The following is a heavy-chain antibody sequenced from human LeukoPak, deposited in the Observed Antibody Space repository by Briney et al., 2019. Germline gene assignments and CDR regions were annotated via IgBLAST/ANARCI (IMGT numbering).Heavy chain of an antibody. Sequence: GGSLRLSCAASGFTFSSYSMNWVRQAPGKGLEWVSSISSSSSYIYYAGSVKGRFTISRDNAKNSLYLQMNSLRAEDTAVYYCARVGCSGGSCYFDYWGQGTLVTVSS. CDR1: GFTFSSYS. D-gene: IGHD2-15*01. CDR3: ARVGCSGGSCYFDY. CDR2: ISSSSSYI. V-gene: IGHV3-21*01. J-gene: IGHJ4*02.